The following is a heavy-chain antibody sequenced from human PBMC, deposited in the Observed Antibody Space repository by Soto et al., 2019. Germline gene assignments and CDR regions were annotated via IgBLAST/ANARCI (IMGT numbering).Heavy chain of an antibody. V-gene: IGHV1-69*04. CDR2: IIPILGIA. D-gene: IGHD3-3*01. CDR1: GGTFSSYT. Sequence: ASVKVSCKASGGTFSSYTISWVRQAPGQGLEWMGRIIPILGIANYAQKFQGRVTITADKSTSTAYMELSSLRSEDTAVYYCARDTVYDFHWFDPWGQGTLVTVSS. CDR3: ARDTVYDFHWFDP. J-gene: IGHJ5*02.